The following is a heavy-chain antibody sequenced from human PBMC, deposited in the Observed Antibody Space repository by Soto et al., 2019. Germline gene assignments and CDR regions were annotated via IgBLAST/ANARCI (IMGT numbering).Heavy chain of an antibody. CDR3: ARAAGSGWYAGAFDI. J-gene: IGHJ3*02. CDR2: TYYRSKWYN. CDR1: GDSVSSISAA. D-gene: IGHD6-19*01. Sequence: SQTLSLTCAISGDSVSSISAAWNWIRQSPSRGLEWLGRTYYRSKWYNDYALSVRSRITINPDTSKNHFSLQLNSVTPEDTAIYYCARAAGSGWYAGAFDIWGQGTVVTVSS. V-gene: IGHV6-1*01.